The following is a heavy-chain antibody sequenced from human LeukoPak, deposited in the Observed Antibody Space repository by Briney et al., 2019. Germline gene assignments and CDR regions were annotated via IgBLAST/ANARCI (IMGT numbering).Heavy chain of an antibody. Sequence: GASVKVSCKASGYTFTGYYMHWVRQAPGQGLEWMGWINPNSGGTNYAQKFQGRVTMTRDTSISTAYMELSRLRSDDTAVYYCARVKRTDGFGLYCTNGVCTGAFDIWGQGTMVTVSS. J-gene: IGHJ3*02. D-gene: IGHD2-8*01. CDR3: ARVKRTDGFGLYCTNGVCTGAFDI. V-gene: IGHV1-2*02. CDR1: GYTFTGYY. CDR2: INPNSGGT.